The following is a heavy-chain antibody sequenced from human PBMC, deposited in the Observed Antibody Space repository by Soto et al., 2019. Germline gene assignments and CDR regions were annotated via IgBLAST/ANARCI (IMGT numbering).Heavy chain of an antibody. D-gene: IGHD6-13*01. CDR3: ASETSAAGTGWVDP. CDR2: MNPNSGNT. CDR1: GYTFTSYD. V-gene: IGHV1-8*01. J-gene: IGHJ5*02. Sequence: QVQLVQSGAGVKKPGASVKVSCKASGYTFTSYDINWVRQATGQGHEWMGWMNPNSGNTGYAQKFQGRVTMTRNTSIRTDHMELSSIRSEDTAVYYCASETSAAGTGWVDPWGQGTVVTVSS.